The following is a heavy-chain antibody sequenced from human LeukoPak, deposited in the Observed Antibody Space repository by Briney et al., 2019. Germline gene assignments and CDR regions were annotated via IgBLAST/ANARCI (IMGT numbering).Heavy chain of an antibody. CDR1: GFVVNDYY. CDR2: ISSRDNLI. J-gene: IGHJ4*02. Sequence: LSLTCAASGFVVNDYYMNWIRLAPGKGLEWVSYISSRDNLIYYTDSVKGRFTISTDNAKNAVFLQLNRLTVEDTAVYYCAREQWFRWEFWGQGVLVTVSS. D-gene: IGHD3-10*01. CDR3: AREQWFRWEF. V-gene: IGHV3-11*01.